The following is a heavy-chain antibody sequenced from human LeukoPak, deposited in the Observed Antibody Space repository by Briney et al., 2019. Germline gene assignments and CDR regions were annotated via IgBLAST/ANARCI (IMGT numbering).Heavy chain of an antibody. Sequence: SETLSLTCAVYGGSFSGYYWSWIRQPPGKGLEWIGEINHSGSTNYNPSLKSRVTISVDTSKNQFSLKLRSVTAADTAVYYCARGGIAVAVRDYWGQGTLVTVLS. V-gene: IGHV4-34*01. CDR3: ARGGIAVAVRDY. J-gene: IGHJ4*02. D-gene: IGHD6-19*01. CDR2: INHSGST. CDR1: GGSFSGYY.